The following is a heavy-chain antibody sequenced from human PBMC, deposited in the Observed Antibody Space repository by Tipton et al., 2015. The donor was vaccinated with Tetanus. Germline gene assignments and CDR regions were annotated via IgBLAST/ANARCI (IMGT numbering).Heavy chain of an antibody. D-gene: IGHD1-1*01. Sequence: SGFALSGHAMHWVRQAPGKGLEWVAIVWYDGGNKYYAESVKGRFAISKDNVRNTLSLQMNSLTVEDTAVYFCARRSLTNYGLDVWGQGTPVTVSS. CDR3: ARRSLTNYGLDV. J-gene: IGHJ6*02. CDR1: GFALSGHA. CDR2: VWYDGGNK. V-gene: IGHV3-33*01.